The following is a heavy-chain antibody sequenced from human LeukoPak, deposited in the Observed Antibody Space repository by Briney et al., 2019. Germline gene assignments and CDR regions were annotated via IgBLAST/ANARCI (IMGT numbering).Heavy chain of an antibody. D-gene: IGHD2-8*01. J-gene: IGHJ6*03. CDR3: ANGNRCTSPNCLGYYYFYMDF. Sequence: ASVKDSCKVSGYILTELSMHGVRQAPGKGLEWMGGFDPEDGETIYVQKFQGRVTMTKYTSTDTADMDTSSLRAEDTAVYYCANGNRCTSPNCLGYYYFYMDFWGKGTTVTVSS. CDR2: FDPEDGET. V-gene: IGHV1-24*01. CDR1: GYILTELS.